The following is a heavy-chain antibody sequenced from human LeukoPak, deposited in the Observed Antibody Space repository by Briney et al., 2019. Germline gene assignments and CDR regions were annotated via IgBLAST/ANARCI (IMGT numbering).Heavy chain of an antibody. CDR1: GGSISSSSYY. J-gene: IGHJ6*02. CDR2: IYYSGST. D-gene: IGHD5-18*01. V-gene: IGHV4-39*07. Sequence: SETLSLTCTVSGGSISSSSYYWGWIRQPPGKGLEWIGSIYYSGSTNYNPSLKSRVTISVDTSKNQFSLKLSSVTAADTAVYYCARDRGRYSYGRYYGMDVWGQGTTVTVSS. CDR3: ARDRGRYSYGRYYGMDV.